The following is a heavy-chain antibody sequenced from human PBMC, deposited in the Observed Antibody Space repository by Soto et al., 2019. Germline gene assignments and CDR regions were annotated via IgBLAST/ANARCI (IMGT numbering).Heavy chain of an antibody. CDR3: ARARPINNTYNYFDP. CDR2: INPSSGGR. CDR1: GYTFIDYY. J-gene: IGHJ5*02. Sequence: ASVKVSCKASGYTFIDYYIHWVRQAPGQGLEWMGWINPSSGGRDYAQKFQGRITMTRDTSISTAYMELSSLRSDDTAVYFCARARPINNTYNYFDPWGQGTLVTVPQ. V-gene: IGHV1-2*02. D-gene: IGHD1-20*01.